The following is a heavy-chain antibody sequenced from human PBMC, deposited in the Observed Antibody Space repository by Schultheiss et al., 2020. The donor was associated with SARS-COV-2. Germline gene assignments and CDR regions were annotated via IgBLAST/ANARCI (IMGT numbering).Heavy chain of an antibody. J-gene: IGHJ6*02. V-gene: IGHV1-3*02. D-gene: IGHD3-9*01. CDR2: SNAGNGNT. CDR1: GYTFTSYA. Sequence: ASVKVSCKASGYTFTSYAMHWVRQAPGQRLEWMGWSNAGNGNTKYSQEFQGRVTITRDTSASTAYMELSSLRSEDMAVYYCASFDIRKRYGMDVWGQGTTVTVSS. CDR3: ASFDIRKRYGMDV.